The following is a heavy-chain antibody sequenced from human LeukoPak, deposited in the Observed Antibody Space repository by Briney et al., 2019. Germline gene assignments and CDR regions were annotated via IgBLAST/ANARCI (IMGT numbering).Heavy chain of an antibody. CDR3: ARRRGGSGSYYKFGFDP. V-gene: IGHV4-38-2*01. D-gene: IGHD3-10*01. Sequence: PSETLSLTCAVSGYSISSGYYWGWIRPPPGKGLEWIGSIYHSGSTYYNPSLKSRVTISVDTSKNQFSLKLSSVTAADTAVYYCARRRGGSGSYYKFGFDPWGQGTLVTVSS. CDR2: IYHSGST. CDR1: GYSISSGYY. J-gene: IGHJ5*02.